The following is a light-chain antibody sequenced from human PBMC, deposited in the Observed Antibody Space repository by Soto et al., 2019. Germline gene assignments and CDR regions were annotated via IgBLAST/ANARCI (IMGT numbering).Light chain of an antibody. V-gene: IGKV3-11*01. CDR1: QSVSSY. Sequence: EIVLTQSPATLSLSPGERATLSCRASQSVSSYLAWYQQKPGQAPRLLIYDASNRATGIPARFSGSGSGTDITLTISSLEPEEFAVYYCQQRSNWLITFGQGTRLEMK. CDR3: QQRSNWLIT. J-gene: IGKJ5*01. CDR2: DAS.